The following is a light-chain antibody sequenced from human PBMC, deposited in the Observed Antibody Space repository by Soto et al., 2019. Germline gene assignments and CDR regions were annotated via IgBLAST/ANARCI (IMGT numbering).Light chain of an antibody. CDR1: SSDVGGHNH. J-gene: IGLJ2*01. CDR2: EVS. CDR3: SSYAGSMNLI. Sequence: QSALTQAPSASGSPGQSVTISCTGSSSDVGGHNHVSWYQQHPGKAPKLMIYEVSKRPSGVPDRFSGSKSVNTASLTVSGLQAEDEADYYCSSYAGSMNLIFGGGTKVTVL. V-gene: IGLV2-8*01.